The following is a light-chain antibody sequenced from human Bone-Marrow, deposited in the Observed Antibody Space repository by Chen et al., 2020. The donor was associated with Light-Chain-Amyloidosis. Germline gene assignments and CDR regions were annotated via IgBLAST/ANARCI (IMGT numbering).Light chain of an antibody. CDR1: SGSIATNY. CDR3: QSYQGSSQGV. V-gene: IGLV6-57*01. CDR2: EED. Sequence: NFMLTQPHSVSESPGKTVIISCTRSSGSIATNYVQWYQQRPGSSPTTVIYEEDQRPSGVPDRFSGSIARSSNSASLAISGLKTEGEADYDCQSYQGSSQGVFGGGTKLTVL. J-gene: IGLJ3*02.